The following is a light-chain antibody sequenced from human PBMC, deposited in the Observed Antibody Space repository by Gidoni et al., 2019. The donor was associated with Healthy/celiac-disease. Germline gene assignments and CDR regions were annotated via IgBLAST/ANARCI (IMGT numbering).Light chain of an antibody. Sequence: IVLTQSPGTLSLSPGERATLSCRASQSVSSSYVAWYQQKPGQPPRLLIYGASSRATGIPDRCRGSGSGTDFTLTISRLEPEDFAVYYCQQYGSSPPTFGQGTKLEIK. CDR1: QSVSSSY. J-gene: IGKJ2*01. V-gene: IGKV3-20*01. CDR3: QQYGSSPPT. CDR2: GAS.